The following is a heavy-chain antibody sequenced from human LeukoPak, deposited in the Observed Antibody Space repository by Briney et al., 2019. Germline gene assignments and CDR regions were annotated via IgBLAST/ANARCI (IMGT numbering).Heavy chain of an antibody. D-gene: IGHD3-22*01. CDR2: IYSGGST. CDR1: GFTVSSNY. Sequence: GGSLRLSCAASGFTVSSNYMSWVRQTPGKGLEWVSVIYSGGSTYYADSVKGRFTISRHNSKNTLYLQTNSLRAEDTAVYYCARVAYYYDSSGYTYWFDPWGQGTLVTVSS. V-gene: IGHV3-53*04. CDR3: ARVAYYYDSSGYTYWFDP. J-gene: IGHJ5*02.